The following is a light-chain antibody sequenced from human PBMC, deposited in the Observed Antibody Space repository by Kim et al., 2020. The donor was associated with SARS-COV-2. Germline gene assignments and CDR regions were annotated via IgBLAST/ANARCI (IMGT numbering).Light chain of an antibody. CDR3: QQYNTYST. CDR1: QSISSW. CDR2: KAS. J-gene: IGKJ2*01. Sequence: DIQMTQSPSTLSASVGDRVTITCRASQSISSWLAWYQQKPGKAPKLLISKASSLESGVPSRFSGSGSGTEFTLTISSLQPDDFATYYCQQYNTYSTFGQGTKLEI. V-gene: IGKV1-5*03.